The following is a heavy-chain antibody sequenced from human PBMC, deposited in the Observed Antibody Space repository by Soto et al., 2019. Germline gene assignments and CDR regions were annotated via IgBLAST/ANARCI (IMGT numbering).Heavy chain of an antibody. Sequence: GSLRLSCAASGFSFSDYYMNWIRQDPGRGREWLSFISHRGEIRYIVDSIWGRFTFSRDNARGSLYVPTNSRRAEDTATYYCARTGTPLIVRLENGGYGTLVTV. J-gene: IGHJ4*01. CDR2: ISHRGEIR. CDR3: ARTGTPLIVRLEN. V-gene: IGHV3-11*01. D-gene: IGHD1-1*01. CDR1: GFSFSDYY.